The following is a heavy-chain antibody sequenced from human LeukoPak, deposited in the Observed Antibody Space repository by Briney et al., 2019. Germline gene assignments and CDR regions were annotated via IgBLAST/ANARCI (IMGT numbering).Heavy chain of an antibody. V-gene: IGHV3-23*01. CDR2: IRGSGGTT. CDR3: ARDRRPGRGRVNGMDV. D-gene: IGHD3-10*01. Sequence: GGSLRLSCAASGFTFSSYAMYWVRQAPGKGLEWVSTIRGSGGTTYYADSVRGRFTISRDNSKNTLYLQMNSLRAEDTAVYYCARDRRPGRGRVNGMDVWGQGTTVTVSS. CDR1: GFTFSSYA. J-gene: IGHJ6*02.